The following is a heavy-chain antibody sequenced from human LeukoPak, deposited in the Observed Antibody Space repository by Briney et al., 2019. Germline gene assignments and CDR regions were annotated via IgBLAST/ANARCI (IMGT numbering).Heavy chain of an antibody. CDR3: AMTNYYYYYMDV. D-gene: IGHD4-11*01. Sequence: SETLSLTCTVSGYSISSGYYWGWIRQPPGKGLEWIGSICHSGSTYYNPSLKSRVTISVDTSKNQFSLKLSSVTAADTAVYYCAMTNYYYYYMDVWGKGTTVTVSS. J-gene: IGHJ6*03. CDR1: GYSISSGYY. V-gene: IGHV4-38-2*02. CDR2: ICHSGST.